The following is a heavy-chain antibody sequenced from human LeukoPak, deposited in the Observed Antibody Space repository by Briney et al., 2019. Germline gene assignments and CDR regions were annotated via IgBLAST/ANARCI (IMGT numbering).Heavy chain of an antibody. CDR1: GFTFSSYW. Sequence: SGGSLRLSCAASGFTFSSYWMHWVRQAPGKGLVWVSRINSDGSSTSYADSVKGRFTISRDNAKNTLYLQMNSLRAEDTAVYYCARANYYGSGRAAFDIRGQGTMVTVSS. D-gene: IGHD3-10*01. CDR2: INSDGSST. J-gene: IGHJ3*02. CDR3: ARANYYGSGRAAFDI. V-gene: IGHV3-74*01.